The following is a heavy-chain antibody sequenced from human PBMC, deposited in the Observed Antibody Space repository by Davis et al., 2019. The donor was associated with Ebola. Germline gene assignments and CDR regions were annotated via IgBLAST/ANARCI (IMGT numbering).Heavy chain of an antibody. Sequence: ASVQVSCKASGYTFTSYYMHWVRQAPGQGLEWMGIINPSGGSTSYAQKFQGRVTMTRDTSTSTVYMELSSLRSEDTAVYYCARGTGAQGSSWYNWFDPWGQGTLVTVSS. J-gene: IGHJ5*02. CDR2: INPSGGST. V-gene: IGHV1-46*01. CDR1: GYTFTSYY. D-gene: IGHD6-13*01. CDR3: ARGTGAQGSSWYNWFDP.